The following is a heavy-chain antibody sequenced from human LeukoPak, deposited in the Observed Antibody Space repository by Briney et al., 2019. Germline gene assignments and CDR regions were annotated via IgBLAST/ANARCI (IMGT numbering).Heavy chain of an antibody. Sequence: SETLSLTCTVSGGSISSSNYYWGWIRQPPGKGLEWIGSIYYSGNTYYNPSLKSRLTISVDTSKNQFSLEVTSVTAADTAVYYCARVRLPPYYYYFYYMDVWGTGTTVTVSS. CDR3: ARVRLPPYYYYFYYMDV. D-gene: IGHD5-18*01. V-gene: IGHV4-39*07. J-gene: IGHJ6*03. CDR2: IYYSGNT. CDR1: GGSISSSNYY.